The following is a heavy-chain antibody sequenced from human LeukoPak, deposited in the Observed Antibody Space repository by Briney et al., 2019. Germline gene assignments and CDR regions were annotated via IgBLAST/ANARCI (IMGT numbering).Heavy chain of an antibody. CDR2: IIPISGIA. Sequence: SVKVSCKASGGTFSSYAISWVRQAPGQGLEWMGRIIPISGIANYAQKFQGRVTITADESTSTAYMELSSLRSEDTAVYYCARPWLVQNYYYGMDVWGKGTTVTVSS. J-gene: IGHJ6*04. V-gene: IGHV1-69*15. D-gene: IGHD6-19*01. CDR1: GGTFSSYA. CDR3: ARPWLVQNYYYGMDV.